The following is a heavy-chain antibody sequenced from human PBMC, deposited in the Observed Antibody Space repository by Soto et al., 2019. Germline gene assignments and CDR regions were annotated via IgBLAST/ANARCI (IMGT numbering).Heavy chain of an antibody. J-gene: IGHJ6*02. CDR2: FYYSGST. D-gene: IGHD2-8*01. CDR1: GGSISSGTYS. Sequence: SETLSLTCTVSGGSISSGTYSWGWIRQPPGKGLEWIGTFYYSGSTNYNPSLKSRVTMSVDTSKNQFSLKVSSVTAADTALYYCARLGGYCTTSCYGYYAMDVWGQGTTVTVPS. CDR3: ARLGGYCTTSCYGYYAMDV. V-gene: IGHV4-39*01.